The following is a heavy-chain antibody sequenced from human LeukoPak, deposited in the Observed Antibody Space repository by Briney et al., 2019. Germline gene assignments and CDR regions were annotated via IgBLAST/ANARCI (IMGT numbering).Heavy chain of an antibody. V-gene: IGHV1-8*01. CDR1: GYTFTSYD. CDR3: ARDPRRYYDSSGRYWDWYFDL. J-gene: IGHJ2*01. CDR2: MNPNSGNT. D-gene: IGHD3-22*01. Sequence: SVKVSCKASGYTFTSYDINWVRLATGQGLEWMGWMNPNSGNTGYAQKFQGRVSMTRTTSISTAYMELSSLRSEDTAVYYCARDPRRYYDSSGRYWDWYFDLWGRGTLVTVSS.